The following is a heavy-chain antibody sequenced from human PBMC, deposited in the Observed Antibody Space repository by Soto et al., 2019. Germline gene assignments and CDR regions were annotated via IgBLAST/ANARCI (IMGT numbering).Heavy chain of an antibody. D-gene: IGHD3-10*01. Sequence: SVKVSCQTSGDTFKKNGFTWVRQAPGQGLEWMGGTIPALGTKNYIEKFQGRVTITVEDATRTLYMELRYLTSEDTAIYYCARGPFRPSAMDVWGQGTTVTVSS. CDR2: TIPALGTK. J-gene: IGHJ6*02. CDR3: ARGPFRPSAMDV. V-gene: IGHV1-69*13. CDR1: GDTFKKNG.